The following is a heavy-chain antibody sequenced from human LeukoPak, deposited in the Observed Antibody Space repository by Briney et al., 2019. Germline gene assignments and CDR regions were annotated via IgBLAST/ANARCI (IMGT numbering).Heavy chain of an antibody. J-gene: IGHJ4*02. V-gene: IGHV3-7*05. CDR3: ASTNTFDY. CDR1: GFTFSNYW. CDR2: IKQDGSEK. Sequence: GGSLRLSCSASGFTFSNYWMNWVRQAPGKGLEGVANIKQDGSEKNYVDSVNGRFTISRDNAKNSLYLQMNSLRAEDTAVYYCASTNTFDYWGQGSQVTVSP.